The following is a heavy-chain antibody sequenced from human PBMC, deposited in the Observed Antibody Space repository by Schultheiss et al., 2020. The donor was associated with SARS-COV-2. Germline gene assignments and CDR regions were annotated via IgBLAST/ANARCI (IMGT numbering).Heavy chain of an antibody. CDR2: IWYDGSNK. CDR3: ARGHYYYGMDV. CDR1: GFTFSSYG. J-gene: IGHJ6*02. Sequence: GESLKISCAASGFTFSSYGMHWVRQAPGKGLEWVAVIWYDGSNKYYADSVKGRFTISRDNSKNTLYLQMNSLRAEDTAVYYCARGHYYYGMDVWGQGTTVTVSS. V-gene: IGHV3-33*01.